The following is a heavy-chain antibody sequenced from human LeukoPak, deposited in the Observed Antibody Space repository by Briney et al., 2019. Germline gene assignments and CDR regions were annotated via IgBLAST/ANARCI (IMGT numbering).Heavy chain of an antibody. CDR1: GYTFTSYY. CDR3: ARDYYDSSGYYYLPDY. CDR2: INPSGGST. D-gene: IGHD3-22*01. Sequence: ASVKVSCKASGYTFTSYYMHWVRQAPGQGLEWMGIINPSGGSTSYAQKFQGRVTMTGDTSTSTVYMELSSLRSEDTAVYYCARDYYDSSGYYYLPDYWGQGTLVTVSS. J-gene: IGHJ4*02. V-gene: IGHV1-46*01.